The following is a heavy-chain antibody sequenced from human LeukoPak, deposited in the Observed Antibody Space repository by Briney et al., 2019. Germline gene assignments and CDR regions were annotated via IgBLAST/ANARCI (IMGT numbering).Heavy chain of an antibody. Sequence: KTSETLSLTCTVSGGSISSYYWSWIRQPPGKGLEWIGYIYYSGSTNYNPSLKSRVTISVDTSKNQFSLKLSSVTAADTAVYYCARAGYGDLDYWGQGALVTVSS. CDR2: IYYSGST. J-gene: IGHJ4*02. CDR3: ARAGYGDLDY. D-gene: IGHD4-17*01. CDR1: GGSISSYY. V-gene: IGHV4-59*01.